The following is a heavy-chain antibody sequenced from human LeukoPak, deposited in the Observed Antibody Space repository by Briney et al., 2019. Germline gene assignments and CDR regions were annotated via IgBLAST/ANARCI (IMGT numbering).Heavy chain of an antibody. D-gene: IGHD4-17*01. Sequence: GGSLRLSCAASGFTFSSYSMNWVRQAPGKGLEWVSYITSSGSIMYYPDSVKGRFTIPRDNAKNSLYLQMNSLRAEDTAVYYCVREGDYGDSDYWGQGTLVTVSS. J-gene: IGHJ4*02. CDR1: GFTFSSYS. CDR3: VREGDYGDSDY. V-gene: IGHV3-48*04. CDR2: ITSSGSIM.